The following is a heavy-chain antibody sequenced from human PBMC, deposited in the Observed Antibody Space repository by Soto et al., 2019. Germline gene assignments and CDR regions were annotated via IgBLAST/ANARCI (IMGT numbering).Heavy chain of an antibody. CDR1: GYTFATYD. CDR2: MNPNTGNT. CDR3: ARRKERSGPYYLDY. Sequence: QVQLVQSGAEVKKPGASVKVSCKASGYTFATYDTAWVRQATGQGLEWMGWMNPNTGNTGYAQAFRGRVTMTRNTSITTAYMELSSLRSEDTAVYFCARRKERSGPYYLDYWGQGTLVTVSS. J-gene: IGHJ4*02. D-gene: IGHD6-25*01. V-gene: IGHV1-8*01.